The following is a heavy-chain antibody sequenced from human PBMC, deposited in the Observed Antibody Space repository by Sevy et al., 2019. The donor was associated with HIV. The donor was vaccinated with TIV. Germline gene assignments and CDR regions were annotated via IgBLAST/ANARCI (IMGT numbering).Heavy chain of an antibody. Sequence: SETLSLTCTVSGDSLSSGSYYWIWSRQPPGKGLEWIGYIFHSGHTNYNPSLKSRVTISFDMSKSQFSLELTSVTTADTAVYFCARGYYDVLTPGSRFDPWGQGTLVTVSS. CDR2: IFHSGHT. CDR3: ARGYYDVLTPGSRFDP. V-gene: IGHV4-61*01. J-gene: IGHJ5*02. D-gene: IGHD3-9*01. CDR1: GDSLSSGSYY.